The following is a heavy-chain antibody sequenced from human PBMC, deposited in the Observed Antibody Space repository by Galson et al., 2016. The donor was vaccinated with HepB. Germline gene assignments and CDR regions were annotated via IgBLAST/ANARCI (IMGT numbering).Heavy chain of an antibody. D-gene: IGHD6-13*01. CDR1: GYSFDSYW. Sequence: QSGAEVKKPGESLKISCKASGYSFDSYWIGWVRQRPGQGLEWMGIIFPGDSDTRDSPSFRGQVIFTVDKSTTAAFLQWSSLKASDNGIYFCARQNRIAPPANQAFDLWGQGTLVTVSS. CDR2: IFPGDSDT. CDR3: ARQNRIAPPANQAFDL. V-gene: IGHV5-51*01. J-gene: IGHJ3*01.